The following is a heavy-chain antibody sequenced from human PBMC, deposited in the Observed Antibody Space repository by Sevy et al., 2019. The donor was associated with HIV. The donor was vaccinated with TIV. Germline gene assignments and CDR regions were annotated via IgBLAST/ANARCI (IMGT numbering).Heavy chain of an antibody. CDR3: ARGRGVFGAVAINWFDP. CDR2: IYSGGST. Sequence: SLRLSCAASGFSVSSSYMTRVRQPPGKGLEWVSVIYSGGSTYYADSVKGRFTISRDNSKNTLYLQMNNLRADDTAVYYCARGRGVFGAVAINWFDPWGQGALVTVSS. J-gene: IGHJ5*02. V-gene: IGHV3-53*01. D-gene: IGHD3-3*01. CDR1: GFSVSSSY.